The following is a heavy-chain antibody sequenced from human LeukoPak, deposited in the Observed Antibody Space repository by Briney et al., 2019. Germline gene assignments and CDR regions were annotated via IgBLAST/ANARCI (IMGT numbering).Heavy chain of an antibody. D-gene: IGHD3-22*01. CDR1: GRSISTFY. Sequence: SETLSLTCTVSGRSISTFYWSWLRQPPGKQLEWIGYVYYSGSTNYNPSFKTRVTISVDTSKNQFSLKLSSVTPADTAVYYCARVDYDSSGYFDYWGQGTLVTVSS. CDR2: VYYSGST. V-gene: IGHV4-59*01. J-gene: IGHJ4*02. CDR3: ARVDYDSSGYFDY.